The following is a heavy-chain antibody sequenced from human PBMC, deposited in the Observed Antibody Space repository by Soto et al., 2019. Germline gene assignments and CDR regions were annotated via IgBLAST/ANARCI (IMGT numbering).Heavy chain of an antibody. V-gene: IGHV4-59*13. CDR2: IYYSGTT. D-gene: IGHD1-1*01. J-gene: IGHJ5*02. CDR1: GGSIRGYY. CDR3: ARAVETGGNWFDP. Sequence: SETLSLTFTVSGGSIRGYYWSWIRQPPGKGLEWIGHIYYSGTTTYNPSLKSRITMSVDTSKNQFSLKLSSVTAADTAVYYCARAVETGGNWFDPRGQGTLVTVSS.